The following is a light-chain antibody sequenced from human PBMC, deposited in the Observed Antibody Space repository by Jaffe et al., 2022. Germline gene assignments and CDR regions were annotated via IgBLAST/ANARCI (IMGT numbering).Light chain of an antibody. CDR3: YSYAGSYTWV. CDR2: AVT. Sequence: QSALTQPRSVSGSPGQSVTISCTGTSSDVGGYDYVSWYQQYPGKAPKVMISAVTKRPSGVPDRFSGSKSGNTASLTISGLQAEDEAEYYCYSYAGSYTWVFGGGTKLTVL. CDR1: SSDVGGYDY. V-gene: IGLV2-11*01. J-gene: IGLJ3*02.